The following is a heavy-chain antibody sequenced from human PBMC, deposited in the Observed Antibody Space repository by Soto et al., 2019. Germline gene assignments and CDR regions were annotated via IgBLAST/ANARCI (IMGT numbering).Heavy chain of an antibody. J-gene: IGHJ5*02. V-gene: IGHV1-69*13. CDR2: IIPIFGTA. D-gene: IGHD3-10*01. CDR1: GGTFSSYA. CDR3: ARKITMAKNWFDP. Sequence: ASVKVSCKASGGTFSSYAISWVRQAPGQGLEWMGGIIPIFGTANYAQKFQGRVTITADESTSTAYMELSSLRSEDTAVYYCARKITMAKNWFDPWGQGTLVTVYS.